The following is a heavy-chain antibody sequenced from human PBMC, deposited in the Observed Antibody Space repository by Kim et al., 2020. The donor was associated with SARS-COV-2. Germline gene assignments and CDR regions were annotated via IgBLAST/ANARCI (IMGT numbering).Heavy chain of an antibody. Sequence: GGSLRLSCTASGFTFGDYAMSWVRQAPGKGLEWVGFIRSKAYGGTTEYAASVKGRFTISRDDSKSIAYLQMNSLKTEDTAVYYCTRAGGDCSGGSCYYAFDIWGQGTMVTVSS. CDR2: IRSKAYGGTT. D-gene: IGHD2-15*01. J-gene: IGHJ3*02. CDR1: GFTFGDYA. V-gene: IGHV3-49*04. CDR3: TRAGGDCSGGSCYYAFDI.